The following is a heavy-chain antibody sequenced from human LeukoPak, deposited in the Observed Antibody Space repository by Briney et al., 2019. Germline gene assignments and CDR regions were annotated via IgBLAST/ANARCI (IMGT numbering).Heavy chain of an antibody. V-gene: IGHV3-48*02. Sequence: GGSLRLSCAASGFTFTSYSMNWVRQAPGKGLEWVSYISSSSSTIYYADSVKGRFTISRDNAKNSLYLQMNSLRDEDTALYLCARDDLRWPGTGLFHHWGRGTLVIVSS. CDR2: ISSSSSTI. CDR1: GFTFTSYS. J-gene: IGHJ1*01. CDR3: ARDDLRWPGTGLFHH. D-gene: IGHD4-23*01.